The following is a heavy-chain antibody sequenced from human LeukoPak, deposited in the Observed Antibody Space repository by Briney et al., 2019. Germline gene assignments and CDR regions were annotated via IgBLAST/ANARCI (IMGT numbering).Heavy chain of an antibody. V-gene: IGHV4-34*01. Sequence: PSETLSLTCAVYGGSFSGYYWSWIRQPPGKGLEWIGEINHSGSTNYNPSLKSRVTISVDTSKNQFSLKLSSVTAADTAVYYCARPLRALGAFDIWGQGTMVTVSS. D-gene: IGHD3-16*01. CDR2: INHSGST. J-gene: IGHJ3*02. CDR3: ARPLRALGAFDI. CDR1: GGSFSGYY.